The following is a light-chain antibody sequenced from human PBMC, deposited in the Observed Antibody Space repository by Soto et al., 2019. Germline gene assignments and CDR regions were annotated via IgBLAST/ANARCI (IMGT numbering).Light chain of an antibody. V-gene: IGLV1-40*01. CDR2: GNS. J-gene: IGLJ2*01. Sequence: QSVLTQPPSVSGAPGQRVTISCTGSSSNIGAGYDVHWYQQLPGTAPKLLIYGNSNRPSGVSDRFSGSKSGNTASLTISGLQAEDEADYYCSSYTTNITPVVFGGGTKLTVL. CDR3: SSYTTNITPVV. CDR1: SSNIGAGYD.